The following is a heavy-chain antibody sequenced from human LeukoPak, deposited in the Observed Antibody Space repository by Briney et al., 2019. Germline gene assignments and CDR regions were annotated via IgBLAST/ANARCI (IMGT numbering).Heavy chain of an antibody. Sequence: PSETLSLTCSVSGGSISSGGYYWSWIRQHPGKGLEWIGYIYYSGSTNYNPSLKSRVTISVDTSKNQFSLKLSSVTAADTAVYYCARLLYYYDSSGYYYGNWCDPWGQGTLVTVSS. D-gene: IGHD3-22*01. V-gene: IGHV4-61*08. J-gene: IGHJ5*02. CDR3: ARLLYYYDSSGYYYGNWCDP. CDR1: GGSISSGGYY. CDR2: IYYSGST.